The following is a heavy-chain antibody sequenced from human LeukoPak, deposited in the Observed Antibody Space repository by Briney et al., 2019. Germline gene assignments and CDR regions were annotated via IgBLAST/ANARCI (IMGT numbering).Heavy chain of an antibody. D-gene: IGHD6-6*01. J-gene: IGHJ4*02. CDR1: GFTFSSYS. CDR2: ISSSSSYI. CDR3: ARDIPEYSSSPHYDY. Sequence: GGSLRLSCAASGFTFSSYSMNWVRQAPGKELEWVSSISSSSSYIYYADSVKGRFTISRDNAKNSLYLQMNSLRAEDTAVYYCARDIPEYSSSPHYDYWGQGTLVTVSS. V-gene: IGHV3-21*01.